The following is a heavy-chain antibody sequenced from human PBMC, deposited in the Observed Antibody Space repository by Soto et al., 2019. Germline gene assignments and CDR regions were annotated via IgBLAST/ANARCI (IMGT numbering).Heavy chain of an antibody. D-gene: IGHD3-3*01. CDR2: ISPNGQGI. CDR1: GFTVTSNG. V-gene: IGHV3-23*01. J-gene: IGHJ4*02. CDR3: AKDRQDSEWFYDY. Sequence: GGSLRLSCGVSGFTVTSNGVSWVRQAPGKGLEWVSAISPNGQGIWYADSVKGRFTISRDISRNTVFLQMDSLRAEDTAVYYCAKDRQDSEWFYDYWGQGTLVTVSS.